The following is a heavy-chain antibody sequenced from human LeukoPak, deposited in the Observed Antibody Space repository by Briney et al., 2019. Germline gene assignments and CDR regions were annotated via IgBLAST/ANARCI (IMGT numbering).Heavy chain of an antibody. CDR3: ATEDHTSGHAGALGFDP. V-gene: IGHV3-30*03. CDR2: IRQDGDGK. J-gene: IGHJ5*02. CDR1: GFTFSSYV. Sequence: GGSLRLSCAASGFTFSSYVMHWARQAPGEGLEWVAVIRQDGDGKFYGNSVKGRFTISRDNSRDTLYLQMDSLTTEDTAIYYCATEDHTSGHAGALGFDPWGQGTLVAVS. D-gene: IGHD3-22*01.